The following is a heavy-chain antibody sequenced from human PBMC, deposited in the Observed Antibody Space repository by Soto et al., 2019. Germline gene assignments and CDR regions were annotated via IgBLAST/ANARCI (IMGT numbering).Heavy chain of an antibody. J-gene: IGHJ4*02. V-gene: IGHV3-23*01. Sequence: EVQLLESGGDLVQPGGSLRLSCVASGFSFSNYAMSWVRQVPGKGLEWVSVISGRDDSTYHADSVKGRFTISRDNSKNTLYLQMNSLRAEDTAIYYCARDRERDAWYEDYWGQGTLVTVSS. CDR2: ISGRDDST. CDR3: ARDRERDAWYEDY. D-gene: IGHD6-13*01. CDR1: GFSFSNYA.